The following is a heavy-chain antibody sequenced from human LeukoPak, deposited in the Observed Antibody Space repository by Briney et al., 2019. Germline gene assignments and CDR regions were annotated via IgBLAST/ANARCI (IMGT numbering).Heavy chain of an antibody. CDR3: AKFKSITMIVVVSPFDY. V-gene: IGHV1-8*01. CDR2: MNPNSGNT. J-gene: IGHJ4*02. Sequence: ASVKVSCKASGYTFTSYDINWVRQATGQGLEWMGWMNPNSGNTGYAQKFQGRVTMTRNTSISTAYMELNSLRAEDTAVYYCAKFKSITMIVVVSPFDYWGQGTLVTVSS. D-gene: IGHD3-22*01. CDR1: GYTFTSYD.